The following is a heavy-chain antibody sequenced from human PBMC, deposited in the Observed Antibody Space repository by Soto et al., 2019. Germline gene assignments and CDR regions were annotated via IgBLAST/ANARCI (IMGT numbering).Heavy chain of an antibody. V-gene: IGHV1-69*01. CDR3: ATDEIGAMSTLGYSHY. J-gene: IGHJ4*02. CDR2: IITFFEKP. Sequence: QVQLVQSGAEVKKPGSSVKVSCKASGGTFSNYAFSWVRQAPGQGLEWMGGIITFFEKPTYAPQFKGRLTITADESTTTAYMELSSLRSDDTAVYFCATDEIGAMSTLGYSHYGGQGTRVTVSS. D-gene: IGHD2-15*01. CDR1: GGTFSNYA.